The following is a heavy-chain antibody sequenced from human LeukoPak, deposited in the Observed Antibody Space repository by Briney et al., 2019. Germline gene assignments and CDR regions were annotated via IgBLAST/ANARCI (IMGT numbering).Heavy chain of an antibody. Sequence: TGGSLRLSCAASGFTFDDYGMSWVRQAPGKGLEWVSGINWNGGSTGYADSVKGRFTISRDNAKNSLYLQMNSLRAEDTAVYYCARDPRYSSSWYYYYYYYYMDVWGKGTTVTISS. CDR3: ARDPRYSSSWYYYYYYYYMDV. CDR2: INWNGGST. V-gene: IGHV3-20*04. CDR1: GFTFDDYG. D-gene: IGHD6-13*01. J-gene: IGHJ6*03.